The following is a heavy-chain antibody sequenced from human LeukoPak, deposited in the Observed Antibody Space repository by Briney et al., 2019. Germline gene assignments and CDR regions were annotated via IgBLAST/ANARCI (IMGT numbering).Heavy chain of an antibody. J-gene: IGHJ6*02. CDR3: ARVIRYFYGMDV. D-gene: IGHD2-21*01. CDR1: GYSFSSYD. Sequence: ASVKVSCKASGYSFSSYDINWVRQATGQGLEWMGWMNPNSGNAGYAQKSQGRVTMTRDTSINTAYLELNSLRSEDTAVYYCARVIRYFYGMDVWGQGTTVIVSS. CDR2: MNPNSGNA. V-gene: IGHV1-8*01.